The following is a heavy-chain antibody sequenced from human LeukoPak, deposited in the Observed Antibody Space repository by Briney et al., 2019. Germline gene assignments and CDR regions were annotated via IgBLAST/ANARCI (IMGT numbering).Heavy chain of an antibody. CDR1: GYSISSGYY. CDR3: ARPVAGSFY. Sequence: SETLSLTCAVSGYSISSGYYWGWIRQPPGKGLEWIGSIYHSGSTYYNPSLKSRVTISVDTSKNQFSLKLSSVIAADTAVYYCARPVAGSFYWGQGTLVTVSS. V-gene: IGHV4-38-2*01. CDR2: IYHSGST. D-gene: IGHD6-19*01. J-gene: IGHJ4*02.